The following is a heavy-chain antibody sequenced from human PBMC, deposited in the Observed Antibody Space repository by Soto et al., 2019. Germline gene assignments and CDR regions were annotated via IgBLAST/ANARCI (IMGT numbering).Heavy chain of an antibody. CDR1: GGSFSSYA. J-gene: IGHJ6*02. CDR2: IIPIFGTA. Sequence: ASVKVSCKASGGSFSSYAISWVRQAPGQGLEWMGGIIPIFGTANYAQKFQGRVTITADESTSTAYMELSSLRSEDTAVYYCARESVDGSGIQNRKKTHGLEETYYYYGMDVWGQGTTVTVAS. D-gene: IGHD3-10*01. CDR3: ARESVDGSGIQNRKKTHGLEETYYYYGMDV. V-gene: IGHV1-69*13.